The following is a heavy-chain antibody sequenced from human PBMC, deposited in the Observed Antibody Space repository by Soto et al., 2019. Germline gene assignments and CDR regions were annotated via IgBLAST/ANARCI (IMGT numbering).Heavy chain of an antibody. CDR2: INPNSGGT. Sequence: GASVKVSCKASGDTFTGYYMHWVRQAPGQGLEWMGWINPNSGGTNYAQKFQGWVTMTRDTSISTAYMELSRLRSDDTAVYYCARGCHVVVVTAAFYNRGHGTLLTVSA. J-gene: IGHJ4*01. V-gene: IGHV1-2*04. D-gene: IGHD2-21*02. CDR3: ARGCHVVVVTAAFYN. CDR1: GDTFTGYY.